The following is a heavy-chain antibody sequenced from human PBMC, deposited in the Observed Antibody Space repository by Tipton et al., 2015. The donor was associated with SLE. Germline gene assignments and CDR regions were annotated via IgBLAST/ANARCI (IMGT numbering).Heavy chain of an antibody. D-gene: IGHD5-12*01. J-gene: IGHJ4*02. CDR2: IHSSGLT. CDR3: ARQGSGYDPFFDS. Sequence: LRLSCTVSGGSSSGYHWSWIRQPPGKGLEWIGYIHSSGLTNFNPSLKSRVATSVDTSRNQFSLQLHSVTVADTAVYYCARQGSGYDPFFDSWGQGTLVTVSS. CDR1: GGSSSGYH. V-gene: IGHV4-59*08.